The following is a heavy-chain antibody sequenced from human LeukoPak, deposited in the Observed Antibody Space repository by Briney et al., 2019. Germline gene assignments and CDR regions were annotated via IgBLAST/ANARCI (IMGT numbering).Heavy chain of an antibody. CDR2: IYYSGST. D-gene: IGHD1-26*01. J-gene: IGHJ5*02. V-gene: IGHV4-31*03. Sequence: PSQTLSLTCTVSGGSISSGGYYWSWIRQHPGKGLEWIGYIYYSGSTNYNPSLKSRVTISVDTSKNQFSLKLSSVTAADTAVYYCARDGPSAIVGATRPWGQGTLVTVSS. CDR1: GGSISSGGYY. CDR3: ARDGPSAIVGATRP.